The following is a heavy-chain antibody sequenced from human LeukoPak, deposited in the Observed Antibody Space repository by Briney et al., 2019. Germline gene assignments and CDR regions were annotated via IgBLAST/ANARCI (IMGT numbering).Heavy chain of an antibody. CDR1: GGSISSYY. V-gene: IGHV4-4*07. Sequence: PLETLSLTCTVSGGSISSYYWSWIRQPAGKGLEYIGRIYSGGSTNYNPSLKSRVTMSEDTSKNQFSLKLSSVTAADTAVYYCARMGTVTTNYYYYMDVWGKGTTVTISS. CDR2: IYSGGST. J-gene: IGHJ6*03. D-gene: IGHD4-17*01. CDR3: ARMGTVTTNYYYYMDV.